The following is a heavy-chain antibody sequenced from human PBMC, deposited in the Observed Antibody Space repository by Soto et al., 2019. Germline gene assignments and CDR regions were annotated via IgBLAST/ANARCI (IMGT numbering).Heavy chain of an antibody. J-gene: IGHJ4*02. CDR1: GVSIRSYY. V-gene: IGHV4-59*01. CDR2: VFYNEII. D-gene: IGHD6-6*01. Sequence: PSETLAFTCTVSGVSIRSYYWSWIRQPPGKGLEWIGYVFYNEIINYSPSLKGRVTMSMEMSTNHFSLELRPVTAADTAVYFCARVGVGGSSSTHHDYWGPGALVTVSS. CDR3: ARVGVGGSSSTHHDY.